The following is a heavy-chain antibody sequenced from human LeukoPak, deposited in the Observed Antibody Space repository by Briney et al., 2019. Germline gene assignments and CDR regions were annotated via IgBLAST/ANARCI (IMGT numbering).Heavy chain of an antibody. V-gene: IGHV5-51*01. CDR3: ARRQGCSSTSCPPDS. D-gene: IGHD2-2*01. Sequence: GGSLQISCKGSGYSFTTYWIGWVRQLPGKGLELMGIFYPGDSDTRYSPSFQGQVTMSADKSINTAYLQWSSLKASDTAMYYCARRQGCSSTSCPPDSWGQGTLVTVSS. CDR2: FYPGDSDT. J-gene: IGHJ4*02. CDR1: GYSFTTYW.